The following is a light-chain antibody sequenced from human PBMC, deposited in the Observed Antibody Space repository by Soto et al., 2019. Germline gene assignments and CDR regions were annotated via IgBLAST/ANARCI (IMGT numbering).Light chain of an antibody. V-gene: IGLV1-40*01. J-gene: IGLJ2*01. CDR3: QSYDNSLNHVV. CDR1: SSNIGSFYD. Sequence: QSVLTQPPSVSGAPGQRVTIPCTGSSSNIGSFYDVHWYQQLPGTVPKLLIYSDNNRPSGVPDRFSGSKSGTAASLAITGLQAEDEADYYCQSYDNSLNHVVFSGGTKVTVL. CDR2: SDN.